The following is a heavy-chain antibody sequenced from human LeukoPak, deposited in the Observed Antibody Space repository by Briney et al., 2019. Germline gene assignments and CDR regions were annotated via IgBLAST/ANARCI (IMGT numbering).Heavy chain of an antibody. CDR3: ARASTVTTYYYYGMDV. V-gene: IGHV1-69*13. Sequence: ASVKVSCKASGGTFSSYAISWVRQAPGQGLEWMGGIIPIFGTANYAQKFQGRVTITADESTSTAYMELSSLRSEDTAVYYCARASTVTTYYYYGMDVWSQGTTVTVSS. CDR1: GGTFSSYA. CDR2: IIPIFGTA. J-gene: IGHJ6*02. D-gene: IGHD4-17*01.